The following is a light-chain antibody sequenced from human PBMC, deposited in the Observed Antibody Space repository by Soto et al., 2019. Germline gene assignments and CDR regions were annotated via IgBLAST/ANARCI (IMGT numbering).Light chain of an antibody. CDR1: QSIDSW. J-gene: IGKJ1*01. V-gene: IGKV1-5*03. Sequence: DIQLTQSPSTLSASVGDRVTITCRASQSIDSWLAWYQQKPGKAPKLLIYRASSLKSGVPSRFSGSGSGTEFTLTISSLQPDDFATYYGQQYHYLWAFGPGTKLEIK. CDR3: QQYHYLWA. CDR2: RAS.